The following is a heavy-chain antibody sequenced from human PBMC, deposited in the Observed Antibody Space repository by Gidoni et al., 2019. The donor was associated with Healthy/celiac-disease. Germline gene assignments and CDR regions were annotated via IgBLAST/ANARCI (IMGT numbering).Heavy chain of an antibody. V-gene: IGHV3-30-3*01. J-gene: IGHJ4*02. D-gene: IGHD3-3*02. CDR1: GFTCSSYA. CDR2: KSYDGSNK. CDR3: ATPSLSPVDY. Sequence: QVQLVESGGGVVQPGRSLRLSCAASGFTCSSYAMHWVRQAPGKGLGWVAVKSYDGSNKYYADSVKGRFTISRDNSKNTLYLQMNSLRAEDTAVYYCATPSLSPVDYWGQGTLVTVSS.